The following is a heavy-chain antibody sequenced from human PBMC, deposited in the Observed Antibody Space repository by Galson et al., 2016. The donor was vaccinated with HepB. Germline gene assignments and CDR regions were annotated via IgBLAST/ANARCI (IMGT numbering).Heavy chain of an antibody. V-gene: IGHV5-10-1*01. J-gene: IGHJ6*02. D-gene: IGHD4-17*01. CDR2: IDPDDSYT. CDR3: ARALEYGSRNYCDYSAVDG. Sequence: QSGAEVKEPGESLRISCQGSGYRLTDYWITWVRQVPGKGLQWMGRIDPDDSYTNYSPSFQGHATISVDKSINTAYLQWSTLKASDTAIYYCARALEYGSRNYCDYSAVDGWGPGATFIVSS. CDR1: GYRLTDYW.